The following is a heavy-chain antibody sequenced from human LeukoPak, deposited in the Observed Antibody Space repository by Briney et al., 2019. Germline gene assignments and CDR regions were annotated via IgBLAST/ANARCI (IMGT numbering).Heavy chain of an antibody. J-gene: IGHJ5*02. V-gene: IGHV3-7*01. CDR3: ARDLLISISLPRFDR. CDR1: GFTFSNYW. Sequence: GGSLRLSCAASGFTFSNYWMSWVRQAPGKGLEWVANIKKDGSEIYYLDSVKGRFTISRDNAKNSLYLKMNSLRAEEPALYYCARDLLISISLPRFDRWGQGTLVTVSS. D-gene: IGHD2-2*01. CDR2: IKKDGSEI.